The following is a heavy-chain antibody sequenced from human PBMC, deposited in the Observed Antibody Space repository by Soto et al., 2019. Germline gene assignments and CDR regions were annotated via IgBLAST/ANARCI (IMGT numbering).Heavy chain of an antibody. J-gene: IGHJ5*02. Sequence: GGSLRLSCAASGFTFSSYSMNWVRQAPGKGLKWVSYISSSSSTIYYADSVKGRFTISRDNAKNSLYLQMNSLRAVVTAVYYCASSFFFFSGGYCVRIWGNLFDPLVQGTLVTVSS. CDR2: ISSSSSTI. CDR3: ASSFFFFSGGYCVRIWGNLFDP. CDR1: GFTFSSYS. D-gene: IGHD2-21*01. V-gene: IGHV3-48*01.